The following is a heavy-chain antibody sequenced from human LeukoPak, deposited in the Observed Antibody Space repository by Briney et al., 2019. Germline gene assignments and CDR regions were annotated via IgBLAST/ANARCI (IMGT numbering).Heavy chain of an antibody. CDR1: GGSISSSSYY. CDR2: IYYSGST. D-gene: IGHD1-26*01. J-gene: IGHJ5*02. V-gene: IGHV4-39*07. Sequence: SETLSLTCTVSGGSISSSSYYWGWIRRPPGRGLEWIGSIYYSGSTYYNPSLKSRVTISVDTSKNQFSLKLSSVTAADTAVYYCARKTRGGSFELRSWGQGTLVTVSS. CDR3: ARKTRGGSFELRS.